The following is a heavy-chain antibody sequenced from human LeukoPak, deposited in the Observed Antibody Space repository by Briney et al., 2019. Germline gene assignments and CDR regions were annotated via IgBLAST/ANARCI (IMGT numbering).Heavy chain of an antibody. CDR3: AGESKSRPFDI. Sequence: GGSLRLSCAASGFTFSSYGMHWVRQAPGKGLEWVAVIWYDGSNKYYADSVKGRFTISRDNSKNTLYLQMNSLRAEDTAVCYCAGESKSRPFDIWAKGQWSPSLQ. CDR1: GFTFSSYG. V-gene: IGHV3-33*01. J-gene: IGHJ3*02. CDR2: IWYDGSNK.